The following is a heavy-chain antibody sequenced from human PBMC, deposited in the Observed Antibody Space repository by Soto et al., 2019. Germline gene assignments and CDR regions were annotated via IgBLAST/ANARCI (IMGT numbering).Heavy chain of an antibody. CDR1: GYTFTSYD. CDR3: PIERRDGYDH. V-gene: IGHV1-8*01. Sequence: QVQLVQSGAEVKKPGASVKVSCKASGYTFTSYDINWVRQATGQGLEWMGWMNPNSGNTAYAQKFQGRVTMTSHTSRSSAYMELSSLKSADKSVYWGPIERRDGYDHWGQGAPVTVSS. D-gene: IGHD5-12*01. CDR2: MNPNSGNT. J-gene: IGHJ1*01.